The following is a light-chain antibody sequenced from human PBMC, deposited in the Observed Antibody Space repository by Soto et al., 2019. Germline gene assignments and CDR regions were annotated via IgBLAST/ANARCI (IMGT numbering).Light chain of an antibody. Sequence: EVVLTQSPGTLSLSPGERATLYCRSSQTVNSNFLAWYQQKPGQAPRLLIYGVSNRATGIPDRFSGSGSGTDITLTISRLEPEDFAMYYCQQFQSSLRTFGQGTKVEV. CDR3: QQFQSSLRT. CDR1: QTVNSNF. J-gene: IGKJ1*01. CDR2: GVS. V-gene: IGKV3-20*01.